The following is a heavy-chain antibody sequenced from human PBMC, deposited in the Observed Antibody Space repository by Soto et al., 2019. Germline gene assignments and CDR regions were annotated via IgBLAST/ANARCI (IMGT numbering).Heavy chain of an antibody. CDR1: GYTFINYY. J-gene: IGHJ4*02. CDR3: ARDLAAGDY. CDR2: FNPTSGST. V-gene: IGHV1-46*01. Sequence: QVQLVQSGAEVKKPGASVKLSCKASGYTFINYYIHWVRQAPGQGLEWMGIFNPTSGSTNYAQKLQGRVTLNMDTSTRTVYMELSSLRFDDTAVYYCARDLAAGDYWGQGTLVTVSS. D-gene: IGHD6-13*01.